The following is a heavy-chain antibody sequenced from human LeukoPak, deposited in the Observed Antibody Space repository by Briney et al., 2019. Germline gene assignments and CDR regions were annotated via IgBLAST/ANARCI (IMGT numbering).Heavy chain of an antibody. CDR3: ARDGSDNWGQFDF. J-gene: IGHJ4*02. V-gene: IGHV4-39*07. CDR2: IYYSGST. D-gene: IGHD1-1*01. Sequence: SETLSLTCTVSGGSISKSGYYWGWIRQPPGKGLEWIANIYYSGSTYYNPSLQSRVTISVDTSKNQFFLNLRSVTAADSAVYYCARDGSDNWGQFDFWGQGALVTVSS. CDR1: GGSISKSGYY.